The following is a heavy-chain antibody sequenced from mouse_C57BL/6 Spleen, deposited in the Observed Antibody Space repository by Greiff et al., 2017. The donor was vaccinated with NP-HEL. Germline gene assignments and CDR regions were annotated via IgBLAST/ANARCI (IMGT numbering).Heavy chain of an antibody. CDR1: GFTFSSYA. J-gene: IGHJ1*03. CDR3: TRDRNWDWYFDV. V-gene: IGHV5-9-1*02. CDR2: ISSGGDYI. Sequence: EVKLVESGEGLVKPGGSLKLSCAASGFTFSSYAMSWVRQTPEKRLEWVAYISSGGDYIYYADTVQGRFPISRDNARNTLYLQMSSLKSEDTAMYYCTRDRNWDWYFDVWGTGTTVTVSS. D-gene: IGHD4-1*01.